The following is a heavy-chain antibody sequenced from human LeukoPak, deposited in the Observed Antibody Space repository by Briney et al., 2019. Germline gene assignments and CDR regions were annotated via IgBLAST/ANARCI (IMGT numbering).Heavy chain of an antibody. Sequence: GGSLRLSCAASGFTFSSYAISWVRQAPGKGLEWVSAISGSGGSTYYADSVKGRFTISRDNSKNTLYLQMNSLRAEDTAVYYCAKDLGAVRVRGVITQIDYWGQGTLVTVSS. CDR2: ISGSGGST. V-gene: IGHV3-23*01. D-gene: IGHD3-10*01. CDR3: AKDLGAVRVRGVITQIDY. CDR1: GFTFSSYA. J-gene: IGHJ4*02.